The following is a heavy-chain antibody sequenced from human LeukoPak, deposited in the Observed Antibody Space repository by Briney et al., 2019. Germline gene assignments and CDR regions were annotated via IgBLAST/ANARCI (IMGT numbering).Heavy chain of an antibody. D-gene: IGHD6-19*01. CDR2: ISGSSSTI. CDR3: AREQWLAHLDY. Sequence: GGSLRLSCAASGLTFSSYSMNWVRQAPGKGLEWGSYISGSSSTIYYADSVKGRFTISRDNSKNTLYLQMNSLRAEDTAVYYCAREQWLAHLDYWGQGTLVTVSS. CDR1: GLTFSSYS. J-gene: IGHJ4*02. V-gene: IGHV3-48*01.